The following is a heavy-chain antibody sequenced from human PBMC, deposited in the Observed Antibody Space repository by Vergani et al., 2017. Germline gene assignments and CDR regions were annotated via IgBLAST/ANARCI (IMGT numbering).Heavy chain of an antibody. V-gene: IGHV3-48*03. CDR2: ISSSGSTI. J-gene: IGHJ6*02. Sequence: EVQLVESGGGLVQPGGSLRLSCAASGFTFSSYEMNWVRQAPGKGLEWVSYISSSGSTIYYADSVKGRFTISRDTAKNSLYLQMNSLRAEDTAVYYCARDARRHGMDVWGQGTTVTVSS. CDR1: GFTFSSYE. CDR3: ARDARRHGMDV. D-gene: IGHD6-25*01.